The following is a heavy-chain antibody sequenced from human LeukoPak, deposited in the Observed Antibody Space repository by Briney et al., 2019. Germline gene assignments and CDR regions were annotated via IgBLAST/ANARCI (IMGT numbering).Heavy chain of an antibody. CDR2: INHSGST. CDR1: GGSFSGYY. V-gene: IGHV4-34*01. Sequence: SEILSLTCAVYGGSFSGYYWSWIRQPPGKGLEWIGEINHSGSTNYNPSLKSRVTISVDTSKNQFSLKLSSVTAADTAVYYCARSYRRSRTTVTTRVGKELDYWGQGTLVTVSS. CDR3: ARSYRRSRTTVTTRVGKELDY. D-gene: IGHD4-17*01. J-gene: IGHJ4*02.